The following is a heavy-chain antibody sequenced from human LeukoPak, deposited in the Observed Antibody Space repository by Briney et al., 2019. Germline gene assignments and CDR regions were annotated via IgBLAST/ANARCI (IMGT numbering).Heavy chain of an antibody. D-gene: IGHD3-22*01. CDR1: GFTFSSYA. CDR3: AKAQYYYDSSGDQDAFDI. V-gene: IGHV3-23*01. J-gene: IGHJ3*02. CDR2: ISGSGGST. Sequence: GGSLRLSSAASGFTFSSYAMSWVRQAPGKGLEWVSAISGSGGSTYYADSVKGRFTISRDNSKNTLYLQMNSLRAEDTAVYYCAKAQYYYDSSGDQDAFDIWGQGTMVTVSS.